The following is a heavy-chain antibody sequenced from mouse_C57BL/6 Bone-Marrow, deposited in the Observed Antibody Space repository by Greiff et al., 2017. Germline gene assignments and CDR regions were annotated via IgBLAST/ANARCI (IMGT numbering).Heavy chain of an antibody. J-gene: IGHJ3*01. CDR1: GYTFTSYW. CDR3: ARDGYFGFAY. Sequence: QVQLQQPGAELVKPGASVKLSCKASGYTFTSYWMQWVKQRPGQGLEWIGEIDPSDSYTNYNQKFKGKATLTVDTSSSTAYMRLSSLASEDSAVYYCARDGYFGFAYWGQGTLVTVSA. D-gene: IGHD2-3*01. V-gene: IGHV1-50*01. CDR2: IDPSDSYT.